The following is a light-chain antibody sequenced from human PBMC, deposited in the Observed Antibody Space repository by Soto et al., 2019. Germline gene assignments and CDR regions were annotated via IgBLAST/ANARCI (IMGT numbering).Light chain of an antibody. V-gene: IGKV1-39*01. Sequence: DIQMTQSPSSLSASVGDRVTITCRASQSISTYLNWYQQKLGNAPKLLIYAASSLQSGVSSRFSGRGSGTDFTLTINSLQPEDFATYYCQESFSRSWTFGQGTKMEIK. CDR3: QESFSRSWT. CDR1: QSISTY. J-gene: IGKJ1*01. CDR2: AAS.